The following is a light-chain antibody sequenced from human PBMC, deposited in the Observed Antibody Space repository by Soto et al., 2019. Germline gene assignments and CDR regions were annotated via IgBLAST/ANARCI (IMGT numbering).Light chain of an antibody. CDR3: QSYDSSLSGSV. V-gene: IGLV1-40*01. CDR1: SSNIGAGYD. J-gene: IGLJ3*02. CDR2: RNS. Sequence: QLVLTQPPSVSGAPGQRVTISCTGSSSNIGAGYDVHWYHQLPGTAPKLLIYRNSNRPSGVPDRFSGSKSGTSASLAITGLQAEDEADYYCQSYDSSLSGSVFGGGTQLTVL.